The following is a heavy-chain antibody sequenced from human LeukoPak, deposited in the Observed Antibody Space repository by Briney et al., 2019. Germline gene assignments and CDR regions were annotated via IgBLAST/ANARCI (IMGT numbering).Heavy chain of an antibody. J-gene: IGHJ5*02. V-gene: IGHV3-74*01. CDR2: INSDGSST. CDR3: ARAPSWAAAGTGNWFDP. Sequence: GGSLRLSCAASGFTFSSYWMHWVRQAPGKGLVWVSRINSDGSSTSYADSVKGRFTISRDNAKNTLYLQMNSLRAEDTAVYYCARAPSWAAAGTGNWFDPWSQGTLVTVSS. D-gene: IGHD6-13*01. CDR1: GFTFSSYW.